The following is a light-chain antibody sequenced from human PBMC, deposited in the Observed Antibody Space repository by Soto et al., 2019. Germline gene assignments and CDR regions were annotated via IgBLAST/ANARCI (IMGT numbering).Light chain of an antibody. CDR2: LEGSGSY. Sequence: QSVLTQSSSASASLGSSVKFTCTLSSGHRSNIIAWHQQQPGKAPRYLMKLEGSGSYNQGSGIPDRFSGSSSGADRYLTISNLQFEDEADYYCETWDSNTRVFGGGTKLTVL. V-gene: IGLV4-60*02. J-gene: IGLJ3*02. CDR1: SGHRSNI. CDR3: ETWDSNTRV.